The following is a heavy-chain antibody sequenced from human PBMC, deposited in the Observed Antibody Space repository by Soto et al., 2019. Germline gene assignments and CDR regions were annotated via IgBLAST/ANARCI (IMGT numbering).Heavy chain of an antibody. CDR1: GFNFRSYS. Sequence: EVQLVESGGGLVRPGGSLRLSCTVSGFNFRSYSMSWVRQAPGKGLEWVANITKDGSEKYYVDSVKGRFTISRDNAENSVYLQMNSLRAGDTAVYYCTSGDCNSENYYCFDYWGQGTLVTVSS. V-gene: IGHV3-7*01. D-gene: IGHD1-26*01. CDR3: TSGDCNSENYYCFDY. CDR2: ITKDGSEK. J-gene: IGHJ4*02.